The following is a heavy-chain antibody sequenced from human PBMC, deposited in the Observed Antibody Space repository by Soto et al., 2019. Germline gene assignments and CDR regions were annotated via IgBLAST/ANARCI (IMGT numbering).Heavy chain of an antibody. CDR1: GYRYNSYA. V-gene: IGHV1-3*01. Sequence: ASVEASCKDSGYRYNSYAMHWLRQAKGQRLEWMGWINAGNGNTKYSQKFQGRVTITRDTSASTAYMELSSLRSDDTAVYYCARLGISGGDPWGEGTLVSVSS. D-gene: IGHD2-21*01. J-gene: IGHJ5*02. CDR2: INAGNGNT. CDR3: ARLGISGGDP.